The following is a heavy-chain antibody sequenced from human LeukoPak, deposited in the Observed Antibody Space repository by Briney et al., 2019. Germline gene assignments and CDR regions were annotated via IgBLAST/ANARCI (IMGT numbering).Heavy chain of an antibody. V-gene: IGHV1-46*01. CDR2: IDPTDGGT. CDR1: GHTFINYY. CDR3: ARDPTGYCSGGSCYSLYYFDY. Sequence: ASVKVSCKASGHTFINYYIHWVRQAPGQGLEWMRIIDPTDGGTSNAQKFQGRVTMTRDTSTSTVYMELSSLRSDDTAVYYCARDPTGYCSGGSCYSLYYFDYWGQGTLVTVSS. D-gene: IGHD2-15*01. J-gene: IGHJ4*02.